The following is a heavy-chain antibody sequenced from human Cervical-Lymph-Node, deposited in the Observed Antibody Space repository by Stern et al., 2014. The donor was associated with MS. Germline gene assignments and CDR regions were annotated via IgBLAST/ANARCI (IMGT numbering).Heavy chain of an antibody. Sequence: QLVQSGAEVKKPGASVKVSCKTSGFTFTGYYIHWVRQAPGQGLEWMGCINPNSGDTTYAAKFQGRVTMTRDTSINTAYVELSRLGSDDTAVYYCTRRDNVGGWYTFDHWGQGALVTVSS. CDR1: GFTFTGYY. J-gene: IGHJ4*02. D-gene: IGHD6-19*01. CDR2: INPNSGDT. V-gene: IGHV1-2*02. CDR3: TRRDNVGGWYTFDH.